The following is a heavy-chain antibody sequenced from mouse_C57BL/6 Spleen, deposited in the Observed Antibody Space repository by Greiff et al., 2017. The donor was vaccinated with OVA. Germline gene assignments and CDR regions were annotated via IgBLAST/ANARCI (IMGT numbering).Heavy chain of an antibody. D-gene: IGHD1-1*01. CDR2: INPNYGTT. Sequence: EVKLMESGPELVKPGASVKISCKASGYSFTDYNMNWVKQSNGKSLEWIGVINPNYGTTSYNQKFKGKATLTVDQSSSTAYMQLNSLTSEDSAVYYCAREYYGSSPFDYWGQGTTLTVSS. CDR1: GYSFTDYN. V-gene: IGHV1-39*01. CDR3: AREYYGSSPFDY. J-gene: IGHJ2*01.